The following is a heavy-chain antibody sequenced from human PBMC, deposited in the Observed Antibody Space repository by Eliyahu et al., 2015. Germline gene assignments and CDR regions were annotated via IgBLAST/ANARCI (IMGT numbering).Heavy chain of an antibody. D-gene: IGHD3-3*01. J-gene: IGHJ6*02. CDR2: INPRGGST. Sequence: QVQLVQSGAEVKKPGASVKVSCKASGYTFTSXXMXWVRQAPGQGLEWMGVINPRGGSTSYAQKFQGRVTMTRDTSTSTVYMELSSLRSEDTAVYYCARETIFGVVTTYYYYYGMDVWGQGTTVTVSS. CDR1: GYTFTSXX. CDR3: ARETIFGVVTTYYYYYGMDV. V-gene: IGHV1-46*03.